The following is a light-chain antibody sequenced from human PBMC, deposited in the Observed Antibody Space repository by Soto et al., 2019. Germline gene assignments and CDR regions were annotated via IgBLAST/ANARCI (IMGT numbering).Light chain of an antibody. Sequence: DMVMTQSPLSLPVTLGEPASISCRSSQSLLHSDGYNYLDWYLQKPGESPQLVIYLGSFWAGGVAERFSWSRSGTDSTLSISRVEADDIGVYYCMQGSQTPPCSFGQGTKLEI. CDR2: LGS. J-gene: IGKJ2*01. CDR3: MQGSQTPPCS. V-gene: IGKV2-28*01. CDR1: QSLLHSDGYNY.